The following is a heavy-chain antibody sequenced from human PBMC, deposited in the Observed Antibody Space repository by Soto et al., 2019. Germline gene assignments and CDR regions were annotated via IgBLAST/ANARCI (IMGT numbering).Heavy chain of an antibody. V-gene: IGHV4-31*03. CDR1: GGSISSGDYY. J-gene: IGHJ6*03. CDR2: IHYSGDT. CDR3: ASVPGLPLGSGRGLGYMDV. Sequence: PSETLSLTCTFSGGSISSGDYYWTWIRQHPGKGLEWIGYIHYSGDTYYSPSLKSRVTIPVDTSKNQFSLKLSFVTAADTAVSSLASVPGLPLGSGRGLGYMDVCGKGITVTVSS. D-gene: IGHD3-10*01.